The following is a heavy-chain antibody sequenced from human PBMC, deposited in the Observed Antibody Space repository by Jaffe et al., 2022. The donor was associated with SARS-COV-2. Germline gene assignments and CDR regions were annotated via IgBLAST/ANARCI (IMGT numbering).Heavy chain of an antibody. CDR3: ARAGYSSSWLNY. CDR2: INAGNGNT. Sequence: QVQLVQSGAEVKKPGASVKVSCKASGYTFSSYAMHWVRQAPGQSLEWMGWINAGNGNTKYSQKFQGRVTITRDTSASTAYMELSSLRSEDTAVYYCARAGYSSSWLNYWGQGTPVTVSS. D-gene: IGHD6-13*01. CDR1: GYTFSSYA. V-gene: IGHV1-3*01. J-gene: IGHJ4*02.